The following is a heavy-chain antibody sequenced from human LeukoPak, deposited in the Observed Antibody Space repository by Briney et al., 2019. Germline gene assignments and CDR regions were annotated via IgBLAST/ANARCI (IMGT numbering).Heavy chain of an antibody. Sequence: GGSLRLSCVASGFTFSSYAMTWVRQAPGKGLEWVSVISGNGGGTNYADSVKGRFTISRDNSKNTLYLQMNSPRAEDTAVYYCAKGGESERYWGQGTLVTVSS. V-gene: IGHV3-23*01. J-gene: IGHJ4*02. CDR1: GFTFSSYA. CDR2: ISGNGGGT. D-gene: IGHD2/OR15-2a*01. CDR3: AKGGESERY.